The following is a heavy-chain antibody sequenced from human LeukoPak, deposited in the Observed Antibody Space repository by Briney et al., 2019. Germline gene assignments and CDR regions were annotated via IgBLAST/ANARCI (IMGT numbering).Heavy chain of an antibody. CDR3: AREVRGSSFDS. D-gene: IGHD3-16*01. CDR1: GFPFGSYS. Sequence: GGSLRLSCVASGFPFGSYSMHWVRQAPGEGLEWVAFISYDGSNKYYADSVKGRFTISRDHSKSTLFLQMNSLRAEDTAVYYCAREVRGSSFDSWGQGTLVTVSS. CDR2: ISYDGSNK. J-gene: IGHJ4*02. V-gene: IGHV3-30-3*01.